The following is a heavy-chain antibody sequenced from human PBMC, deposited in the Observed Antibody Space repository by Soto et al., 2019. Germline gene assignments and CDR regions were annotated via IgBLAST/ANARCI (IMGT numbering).Heavy chain of an antibody. CDR2: ISSSSSYI. CDR3: ARDLARPLPYYYNSSGYCYEN. CDR1: GFTFSSYS. V-gene: IGHV3-21*01. J-gene: IGHJ4*01. D-gene: IGHD3-22*01. Sequence: LRLSCAASGFTFSSYSMNWVRQAPGKGLEWVSSISSSSSYIYYADSVKGRFTISRDNAKNSLYLQMNSLRAEDTAVYYCARDLARPLPYYYNSSGYCYENWGQGTLFATSS.